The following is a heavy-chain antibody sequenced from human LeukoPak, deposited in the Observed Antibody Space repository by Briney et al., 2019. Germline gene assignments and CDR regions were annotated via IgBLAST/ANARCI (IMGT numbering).Heavy chain of an antibody. CDR3: ARHSSSGWYFGRLYYFDY. V-gene: IGHV4-38-2*02. CDR1: GYSISSTYY. D-gene: IGHD6-19*01. J-gene: IGHJ4*02. CDR2: VFHSGNT. Sequence: SETLSLTCTVSGYSISSTYYWGWIRQPPGKGLEWVGSVFHSGNTYYNPSLKSRVTISVDTSKNQFSLKLSSVTAADTAVYYCARHSSSGWYFGRLYYFDYWGQGTLVTVSS.